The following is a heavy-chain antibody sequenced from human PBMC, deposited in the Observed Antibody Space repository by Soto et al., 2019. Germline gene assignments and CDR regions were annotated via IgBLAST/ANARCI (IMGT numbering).Heavy chain of an antibody. V-gene: IGHV4-39*03. CDR3: AIISYGYTFNVF. Sequence: SSETLSLTCTVSGGSISSSSYYWGWIRQPPGKGLEWIGSIYYSGSTYYNPSLKSRVTISVDTSKNQFSLKLSSVTAADTAVYYLAIISYGYTFNVFWGPGTLVTV. J-gene: IGHJ4*02. CDR1: GGSISSSSYY. D-gene: IGHD5-18*01. CDR2: IYYSGST.